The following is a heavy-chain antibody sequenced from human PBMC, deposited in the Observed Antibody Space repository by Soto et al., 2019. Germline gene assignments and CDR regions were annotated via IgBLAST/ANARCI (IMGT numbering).Heavy chain of an antibody. V-gene: IGHV5-51*01. J-gene: IGHJ5*02. D-gene: IGHD2-8*01. Sequence: GESLKISCTGVGYSFTSYWIGWVRQMPGKGLEWMGIIYPGDSDTRYSPSFQGQVTISADKSISTVYLQWSSLKASDTAMYYCARGYCTTNICDPWFYPWGQETLVTVSS. CDR1: GYSFTSYW. CDR3: ARGYCTTNICDPWFYP. CDR2: IYPGDSDT.